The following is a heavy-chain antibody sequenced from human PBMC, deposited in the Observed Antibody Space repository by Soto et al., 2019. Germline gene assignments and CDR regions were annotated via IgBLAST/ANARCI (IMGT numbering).Heavy chain of an antibody. V-gene: IGHV5-51*01. D-gene: IGHD2-15*01. CDR3: VRSGTSSGRFSDY. Sequence: LKISCKGSGYTFTSYWIGWVRQMPGKGLEWMGVIYPSDSDIRYSPSFQGKVTISADKSITTAYLQWSSLKAADTAMYYCVRSGTSSGRFSDYWGQGTLVTVSS. CDR1: GYTFTSYW. CDR2: IYPSDSDI. J-gene: IGHJ4*02.